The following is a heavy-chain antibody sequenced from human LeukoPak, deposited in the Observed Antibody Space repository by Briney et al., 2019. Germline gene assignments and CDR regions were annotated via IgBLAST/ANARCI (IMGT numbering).Heavy chain of an antibody. D-gene: IGHD2-2*01. CDR1: GGTFSSYA. V-gene: IGHV1-69*06. Sequence: SVKVSCKASGGTFSSYATSWVRQAPGQGLEWMGGIIPIFGTANYAQKFQGRVTITADKSTSTAYMELSSLRSEDTAVYYCARGSEDIVVVPAAIVYNWFDPWGQGTLVTVSS. CDR2: IIPIFGTA. CDR3: ARGSEDIVVVPAAIVYNWFDP. J-gene: IGHJ5*02.